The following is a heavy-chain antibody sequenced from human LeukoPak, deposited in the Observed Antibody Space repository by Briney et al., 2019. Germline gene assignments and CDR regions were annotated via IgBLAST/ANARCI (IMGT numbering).Heavy chain of an antibody. V-gene: IGHV1-8*01. CDR3: ARGYSSGWTWYYYYYYGMDV. Sequence: GASVKVSCKASGYTFTSYDINWVRQATGQGLEWMGWMNPNSGNTGYAQKFQGRVTMTRNTSISTAYMELSSLRSEDTAVYYCARGYSSGWTWYYYYYYGMDVWGQGTTVTVYS. D-gene: IGHD6-19*01. CDR2: MNPNSGNT. J-gene: IGHJ6*02. CDR1: GYTFTSYD.